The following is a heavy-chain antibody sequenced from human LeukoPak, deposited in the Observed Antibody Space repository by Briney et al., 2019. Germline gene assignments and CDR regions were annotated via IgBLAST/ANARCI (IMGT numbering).Heavy chain of an antibody. J-gene: IGHJ3*02. CDR3: ARSDGYGLVGI. CDR1: GVSISSGSNY. CDR2: IYSSGST. V-gene: IGHV4-39*07. D-gene: IGHD3-10*01. Sequence: SETLSLTCRVSGVSISSGSNYWGWIRQPPGKTLEWIGSIYSSGSTYYNSSLKSRVIILIDTAKNHFSLNLSSVTAANTAVYYCARSDGYGLVGIWGQGTMVTVSS.